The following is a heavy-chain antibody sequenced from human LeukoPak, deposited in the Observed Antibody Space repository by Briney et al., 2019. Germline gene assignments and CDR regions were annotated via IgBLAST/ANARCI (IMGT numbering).Heavy chain of an antibody. CDR3: AARRLTVTTEIDY. J-gene: IGHJ4*02. D-gene: IGHD4-17*01. Sequence: GGSLRLSCAASGFSFSSFARHWVRQAPGKGLEWVAFIHSDRNNKYYAHPLKGRFTMSTDKSTYTVYMDLHSLRPDDTAVYYCAARRLTVTTEIDYWGPGTPVTVSS. CDR2: IHSDRNNK. CDR1: GFSFSSFA. V-gene: IGHV3-30*02.